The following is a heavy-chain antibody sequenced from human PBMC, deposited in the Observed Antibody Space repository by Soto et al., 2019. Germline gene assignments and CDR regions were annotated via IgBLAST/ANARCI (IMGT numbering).Heavy chain of an antibody. CDR1: GYTFTSYG. D-gene: IGHD2-2*01. Sequence: ASVKVSCKASGYTFTSYGISWVRQAPGQGLEWMGWISAYNGNTNYAQKLQGRVTMTTDTSTSTAYKEQRSLKTDDTAVYYCARDAGYCSSTSCYDSWFDPWGQGTLVTVSS. J-gene: IGHJ5*02. CDR2: ISAYNGNT. CDR3: ARDAGYCSSTSCYDSWFDP. V-gene: IGHV1-18*01.